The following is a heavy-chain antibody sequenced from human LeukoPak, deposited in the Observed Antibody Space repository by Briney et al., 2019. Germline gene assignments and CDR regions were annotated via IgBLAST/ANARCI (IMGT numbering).Heavy chain of an antibody. CDR3: DKDIDTYYDLWSGYSNFDS. D-gene: IGHD3-3*01. Sequence: GGSLRLSCAASGFTFSSYAMSWVRQAPGKGLEWVSAISGSGGSTYYADSVKGRFTISRDNSKNTLYLQMNSLRAEDTAVYYCDKDIDTYYDLWSGYSNFDSWGQGTLVTVSS. V-gene: IGHV3-23*01. CDR2: ISGSGGST. J-gene: IGHJ4*02. CDR1: GFTFSSYA.